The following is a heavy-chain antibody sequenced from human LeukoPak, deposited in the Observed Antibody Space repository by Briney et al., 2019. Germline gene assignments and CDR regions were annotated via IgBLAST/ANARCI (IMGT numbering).Heavy chain of an antibody. Sequence: GASVKVSCKVSGYTLTELSMHWVRQAPGKGLEWMGGFDPEDGETIYAQKFQGRVTMTEDTSTDTAYMELSSLRSEDTAVYYCARGNYRSGGSCYDGAFDYWGQGTLVTVSS. D-gene: IGHD2-15*01. J-gene: IGHJ4*02. CDR1: GYTLTELS. V-gene: IGHV1-24*01. CDR2: FDPEDGET. CDR3: ARGNYRSGGSCYDGAFDY.